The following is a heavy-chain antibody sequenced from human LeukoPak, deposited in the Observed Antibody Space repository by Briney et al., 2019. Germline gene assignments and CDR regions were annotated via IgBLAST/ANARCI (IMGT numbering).Heavy chain of an antibody. CDR1: GGSISSYY. V-gene: IGHV4-4*07. CDR3: ARDLVVPAAMLGYYYYYGMDV. D-gene: IGHD2-2*01. CDR2: IYTSGST. Sequence: KPSETLSLTCTVSGGSISSYYWSWIRQPAGKGLEWIGRIYTSGSTNYNPSLKSRVTMSVDTSKNQFSLKLSSVTAADTAVYYCARDLVVPAAMLGYYYYYGMDVWGQGTTVTVSS. J-gene: IGHJ6*02.